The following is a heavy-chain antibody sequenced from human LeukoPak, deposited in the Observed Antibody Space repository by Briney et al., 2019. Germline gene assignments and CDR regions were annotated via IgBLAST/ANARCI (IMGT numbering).Heavy chain of an antibody. CDR2: IQVNGGTT. CDR3: TTHYRPGSHYNIFDY. Sequence: GGSLILSCAASGITFSDTWVSWVRRAPGKGLEWVARIQVNGGTTDYAAPVKGRFTVSRDDSKDMVFLQMNSLETEDTAVYYCTTHYRPGSHYNIFDYWGQGTLVTVSS. J-gene: IGHJ4*02. D-gene: IGHD3-10*01. V-gene: IGHV3-15*01. CDR1: GITFSDTW.